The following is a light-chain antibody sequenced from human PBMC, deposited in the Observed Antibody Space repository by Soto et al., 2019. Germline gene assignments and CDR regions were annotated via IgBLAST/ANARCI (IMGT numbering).Light chain of an antibody. J-gene: IGLJ3*02. CDR1: SSNIGAGYD. V-gene: IGLV1-40*01. Sequence: QSFLTQPPSVSGAPGQRVTISCTGSSSNIGAGYDVHWYQQLPGTAPKLLIYGNSNRPSGVPDRFSGSKSGTSASLAISGLQSEDEADYYCAAWHDSLNGPVFGGGTKVTVL. CDR3: AAWHDSLNGPV. CDR2: GNS.